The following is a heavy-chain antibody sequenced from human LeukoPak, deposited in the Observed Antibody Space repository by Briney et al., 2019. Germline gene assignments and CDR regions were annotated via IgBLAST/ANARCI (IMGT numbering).Heavy chain of an antibody. CDR1: EFTFSSYT. Sequence: GGSLRLSCAASEFTFSSYTINWVRQAPGKGLEWVSSISSTSTYISYADSVKGRFTISRDNAKNSLYLQMNSLRTEDTALYYCAKDSHSSGWYLFDPWGQGTLVAVSS. CDR2: ISSTSTYI. CDR3: AKDSHSSGWYLFDP. D-gene: IGHD6-19*01. J-gene: IGHJ5*02. V-gene: IGHV3-21*04.